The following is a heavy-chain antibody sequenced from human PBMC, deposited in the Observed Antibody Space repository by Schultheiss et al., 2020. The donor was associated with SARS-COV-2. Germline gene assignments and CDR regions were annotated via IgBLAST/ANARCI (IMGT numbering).Heavy chain of an antibody. CDR1: GYTFTSYG. CDR3: ARETVYYDSSAYLAPDY. Sequence: ASVKVSCKASGYTFTSYGISWVRQAPGQGLEWMGWISTYNGNTNYAQKLQGRVTMTTDTSTSTAYMELRSLRSDDTAVYYCARETVYYDSSAYLAPDYWGQGTLVTVSS. CDR2: ISTYNGNT. J-gene: IGHJ4*02. D-gene: IGHD3-22*01. V-gene: IGHV1-18*04.